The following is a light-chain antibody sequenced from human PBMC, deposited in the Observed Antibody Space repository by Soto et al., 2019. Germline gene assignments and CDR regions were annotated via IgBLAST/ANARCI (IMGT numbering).Light chain of an antibody. V-gene: IGLV4-69*01. CDR3: QTGGSGIVV. CDR2: LNSNGSH. J-gene: IGLJ2*01. CDR1: SGHSNYA. Sequence: QAVLTQSPSASASLGASVKLTCTLSSGHSNYAIAWHQQQSEKGPRYLMKLNSNGSHSKGDGIPDRFSGSSSGAERYLTIPSLQSEYEADYYCQTGGSGIVVFGGGTPLNVL.